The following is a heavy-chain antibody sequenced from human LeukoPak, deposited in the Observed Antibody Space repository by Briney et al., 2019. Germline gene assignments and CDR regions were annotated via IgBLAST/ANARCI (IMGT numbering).Heavy chain of an antibody. Sequence: PGGSLSLSCAGSGFTFRFYAMTWVRQAPGKGLEWVSGISGDASVSKHADSVKGRFNISRDNSKNTLYLQLNSLRVEDTAIYYCEKAYSSSLYGDAFPIWSQGTMVTVSP. CDR1: GFTFRFYA. CDR2: ISGDASVS. CDR3: EKAYSSSLYGDAFPI. V-gene: IGHV3-23*01. D-gene: IGHD6-13*01. J-gene: IGHJ3*02.